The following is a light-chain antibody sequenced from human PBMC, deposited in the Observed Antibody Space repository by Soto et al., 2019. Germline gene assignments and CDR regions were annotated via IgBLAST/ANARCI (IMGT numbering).Light chain of an antibody. CDR1: SSDVGSYNL. J-gene: IGLJ1*01. CDR2: EGS. V-gene: IGLV2-23*01. CDR3: CSYVGSSTPPHV. Sequence: QSALTQPASVTGSPGQSITISCTGTSSDVGSYNLVSWYQQHPGKAPKLMIYEGSKRPSGVSNRFSGSKSGNTASLTISGLQAEDEADYYCCSYVGSSTPPHVFGTGTKVTVL.